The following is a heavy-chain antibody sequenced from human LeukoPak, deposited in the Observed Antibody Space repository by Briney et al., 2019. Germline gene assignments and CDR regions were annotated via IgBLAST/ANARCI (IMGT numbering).Heavy chain of an antibody. CDR2: INTDGSRI. CDR1: GFTFSTYW. Sequence: GGSLRLSCAASGFTFSTYWMHWVRQAPGKGLVWVSRINTDGSRITYADSVKGRFTISRDNAMNTVYLQMNSLRAEDTAVYYCARVLSGSWDWFDPWGQGTLVTVSS. V-gene: IGHV3-74*01. J-gene: IGHJ5*02. D-gene: IGHD3-22*01. CDR3: ARVLSGSWDWFDP.